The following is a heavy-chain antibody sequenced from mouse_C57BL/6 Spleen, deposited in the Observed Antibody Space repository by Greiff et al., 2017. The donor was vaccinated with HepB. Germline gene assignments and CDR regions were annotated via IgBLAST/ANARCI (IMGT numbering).Heavy chain of an antibody. V-gene: IGHV2-2*01. CDR1: GFSLTSYG. D-gene: IGHD2-5*01. CDR3: ARNGYYSNSWFAY. J-gene: IGHJ3*01. CDR2: IWSGGST. Sequence: VQLVESGPGLVQPSQSLSITCTVSGFSLTSYGIHWVRQSPGKGLEWLGVIWSGGSTDYNAAFISRLSISKDNSKSQVFFKMNSLQADDTAIYYCARNGYYSNSWFAYWGQGTLVTVSA.